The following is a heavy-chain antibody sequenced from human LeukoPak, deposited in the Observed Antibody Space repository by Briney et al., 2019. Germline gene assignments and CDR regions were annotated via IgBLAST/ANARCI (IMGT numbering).Heavy chain of an antibody. Sequence: GGSLRLSCAASGFTFSSYWMSWVRQAPGKGLEWVANIKQDGIEKYYVDSVKGRFTISRDNAKNSLYLQMNSLRAEDTAVYYCARDLGYSSGWGFDYWGQGTLVTVSS. CDR3: ARDLGYSSGWGFDY. CDR1: GFTFSSYW. J-gene: IGHJ4*02. D-gene: IGHD6-19*01. V-gene: IGHV3-7*01. CDR2: IKQDGIEK.